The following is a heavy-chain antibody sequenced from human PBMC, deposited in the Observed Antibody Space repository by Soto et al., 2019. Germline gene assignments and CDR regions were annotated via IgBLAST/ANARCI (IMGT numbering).Heavy chain of an antibody. V-gene: IGHV3-15*01. J-gene: IGHJ4*02. CDR2: IKSKTDGGTT. CDR3: TTGAWVGELPSDY. CDR1: GFTFSNAW. D-gene: IGHD3-10*01. Sequence: GGSLRLSCAASGFTFSNAWMSWVRQAPGKGLEWVGRIKSKTDGGTTDYAAPVKGRFTISRDDSKNTLYLQMNSLKTEDTAVYYCTTGAWVGELPSDYWGQGTLVTVSS.